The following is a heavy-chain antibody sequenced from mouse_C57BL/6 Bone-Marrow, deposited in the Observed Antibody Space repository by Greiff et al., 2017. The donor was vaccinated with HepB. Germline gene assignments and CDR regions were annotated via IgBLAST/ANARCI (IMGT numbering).Heavy chain of an antibody. CDR3: ARQDSSGYYFDY. D-gene: IGHD3-2*02. V-gene: IGHV5-12*01. J-gene: IGHJ2*01. CDR1: GFTFSDYY. Sequence: DVKLVESGGGLVQPGGSLKLSCAASGFTFSDYYMYWVRQTPEKRLEWVAYISNGGGSTYYPDTVKGRFTISRDNAKNTLYLQMSRLKSEDTAMYYCARQDSSGYYFDYWGQGTTLTFSS. CDR2: ISNGGGST.